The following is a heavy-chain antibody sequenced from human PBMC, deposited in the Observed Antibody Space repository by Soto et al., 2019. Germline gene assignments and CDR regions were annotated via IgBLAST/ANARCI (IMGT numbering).Heavy chain of an antibody. CDR1: GYSFTSYW. CDR3: ATADSSGYNGYYYGMDV. Sequence: PGESLKISCKGSGYSFTSYWIGWVRQMPGKGLEWMGIIYPGDSDTRYSPSFQGQVTISADKSISTAYLQWSSLKASDTAMYYCATADSSGYNGYYYGMDVWGQGTTVTVSS. J-gene: IGHJ6*02. D-gene: IGHD3-22*01. CDR2: IYPGDSDT. V-gene: IGHV5-51*01.